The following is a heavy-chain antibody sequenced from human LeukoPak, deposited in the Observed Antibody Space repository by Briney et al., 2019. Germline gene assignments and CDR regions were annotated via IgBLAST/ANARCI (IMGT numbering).Heavy chain of an antibody. CDR2: IYTSGYT. J-gene: IGHJ4*02. Sequence: SETLSLICTVSGGSMSSSTDYWSWFRQPAGKGLEWIGRIYTSGYTNYNPSLKSRVTISRDTSKNQFSLEMSSVTAADTAVYYCARESPSKYVFDYWGQGILVTVSS. V-gene: IGHV4-61*02. D-gene: IGHD2-2*01. CDR3: ARESPSKYVFDY. CDR1: GGSMSSSTDY.